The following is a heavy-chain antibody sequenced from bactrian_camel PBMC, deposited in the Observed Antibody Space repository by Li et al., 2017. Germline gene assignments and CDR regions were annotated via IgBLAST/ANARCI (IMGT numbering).Heavy chain of an antibody. D-gene: IGHD6*01. Sequence: VQLVESGGGSVQAGGSLRLSCTYTRRPNYVTWFRQGPGNGREGVAGIYTGGGDGYYADAVKGRFTISRDNAKNTVYLQMNSLKSEDTARYYCSSEVAQKILAAVFGYWGQGTQVTVS. CDR3: SSEVAQKILAAVFGY. V-gene: IGHV3S40*01. CDR1: YTRRPNY. CDR2: IYTGGGDG. J-gene: IGHJ6*01.